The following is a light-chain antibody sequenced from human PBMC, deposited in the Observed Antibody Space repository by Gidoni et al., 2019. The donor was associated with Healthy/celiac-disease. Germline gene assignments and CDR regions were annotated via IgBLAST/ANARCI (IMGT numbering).Light chain of an antibody. CDR3: QQSYSTPSIT. Sequence: DIQMTQSPSSLSASVGDRVTITCRVSQCISSYLNWYQQKPGKATKLLIYAASSLQSGVPSRCSGSRAGTDFTLTISSLQPEDFATYYCQQSYSTPSITFGQGTRLEIK. CDR2: AAS. CDR1: QCISSY. V-gene: IGKV1-39*01. J-gene: IGKJ5*01.